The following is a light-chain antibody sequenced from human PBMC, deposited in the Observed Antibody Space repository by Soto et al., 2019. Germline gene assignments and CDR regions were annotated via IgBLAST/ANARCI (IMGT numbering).Light chain of an antibody. CDR3: QQYGSSPLT. CDR1: QSVSSSY. J-gene: IGKJ4*01. V-gene: IGKV3-20*01. CDR2: GAS. Sequence: EIGLTQSPGTLSLSPGERATLSCRASQSVSSSYLAWYQQKPGQAPRLLIYGASIRATGIPDRFSGSGSGTDFTLPISRLEPEDFAVYYCQQYGSSPLTFGGGTKVEIK.